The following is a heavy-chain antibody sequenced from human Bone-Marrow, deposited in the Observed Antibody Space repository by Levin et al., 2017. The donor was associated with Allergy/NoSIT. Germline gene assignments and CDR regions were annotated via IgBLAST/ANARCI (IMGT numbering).Heavy chain of an antibody. J-gene: IGHJ4*02. Sequence: SETLSLTCTVSDYSISSDYYWAWIRQPPGKGLEWLASIYHSGSTYYNPSLKSRVTISVDTSKNQFSLKLSSVTAADTAVYYCARDLYDSSGYYHFDYWGQGTLVTVSS. D-gene: IGHD3-22*01. CDR3: ARDLYDSSGYYHFDY. CDR2: IYHSGST. V-gene: IGHV4-38-2*02. CDR1: DYSISSDYY.